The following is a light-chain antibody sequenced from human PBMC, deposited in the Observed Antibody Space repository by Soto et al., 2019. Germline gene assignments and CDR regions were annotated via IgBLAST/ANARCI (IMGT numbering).Light chain of an antibody. V-gene: IGLV2-14*03. CDR3: SSYTTSSILWV. Sequence: QSALTQPASVSGSPGQSISISCTGTSSDIGRYNYVSWYQQHPGKAPKLMIYEVTNRPSGVSSRFSGSKSGNTASLTISGLQAEDEADYYCSSYTTSSILWVFGGVTKLTVL. CDR2: EVT. J-gene: IGLJ3*02. CDR1: SSDIGRYNY.